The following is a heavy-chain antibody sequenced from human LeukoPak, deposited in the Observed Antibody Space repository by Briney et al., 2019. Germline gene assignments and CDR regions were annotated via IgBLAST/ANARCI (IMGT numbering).Heavy chain of an antibody. CDR1: GLTFINYA. D-gene: IGHD1-26*01. CDR3: VKSRRVGANQRGLFDY. J-gene: IGHJ4*02. V-gene: IGHV3-23*01. Sequence: GGSLRLSCAGSGLTFINYAMTWVRQAPGKGLEWVSSVSGSGRNTFYPDSVEGRFTISRDNSKNTVYLQMNSLRADDTAVYYCVKSRRVGANQRGLFDYWGQGTLDTVSP. CDR2: VSGSGRNT.